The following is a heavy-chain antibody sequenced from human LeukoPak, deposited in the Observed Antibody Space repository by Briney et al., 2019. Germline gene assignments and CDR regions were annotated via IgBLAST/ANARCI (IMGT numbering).Heavy chain of an antibody. D-gene: IGHD5-18*01. Sequence: GGSLRLSCAASGFTFSSYGMHWVRQAPGKGLEWVSSISSSSSYIYYADSVKGRFTISRDNAKNSLYLQMNSLRAEDTAVYYCARGSGQLWGYFDYWGQGTLVTVSS. CDR2: ISSSSSYI. CDR3: ARGSGQLWGYFDY. V-gene: IGHV3-21*01. CDR1: GFTFSSYG. J-gene: IGHJ4*02.